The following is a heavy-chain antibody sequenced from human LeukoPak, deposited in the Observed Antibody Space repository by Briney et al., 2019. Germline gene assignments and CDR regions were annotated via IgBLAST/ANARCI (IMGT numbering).Heavy chain of an antibody. J-gene: IGHJ5*02. CDR3: ARVYGSGFNWFDP. CDR1: GYTFTGYY. V-gene: IGHV1-2*02. Sequence: ASVKVSCKASGYTFTGYYMHWVRQAPGQGLEWMGWINPNSGGTNYAQKFQGRVTMTRDTSISTAYMELSRLRSDGTAVYYCARVYGSGFNWFDPWGQGTLVTVSS. D-gene: IGHD3-10*01. CDR2: INPNSGGT.